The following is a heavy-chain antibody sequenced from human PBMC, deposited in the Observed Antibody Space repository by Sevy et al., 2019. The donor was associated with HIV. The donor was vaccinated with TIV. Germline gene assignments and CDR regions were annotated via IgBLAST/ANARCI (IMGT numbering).Heavy chain of an antibody. CDR3: ARDLEFYDYGDYGPAFMPDY. J-gene: IGHJ4*02. D-gene: IGHD4-17*01. CDR1: GFTFSTYG. V-gene: IGHV3-33*01. Sequence: GGSLRLSCAASGFTFSTYGMHWVRQAPGKGLEWVAVMWFDGSNTYYADSVKGRLTISRDMAKNTLHLQMNSLRAEDTAVYYCARDLEFYDYGDYGPAFMPDYWGQGTLVTVSS. CDR2: MWFDGSNT.